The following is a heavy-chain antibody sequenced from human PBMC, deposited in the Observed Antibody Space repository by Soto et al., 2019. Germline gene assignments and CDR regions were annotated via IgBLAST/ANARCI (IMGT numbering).Heavy chain of an antibody. CDR2: IFHSGST. CDR1: GGSISNSNW. D-gene: IGHD1-26*01. Sequence: QVQLQESGPGLVKPSGTLSLTCAVFGGSISNSNWWTWVRQPPGKGLDWIGEIFHSGSTNYNSSLMGRVTISVDKANTQFSLKPSSVTAADTAVYYCAHRPIVGAAIWGQGTLVTVSS. V-gene: IGHV4-4*02. CDR3: AHRPIVGAAI. J-gene: IGHJ4*02.